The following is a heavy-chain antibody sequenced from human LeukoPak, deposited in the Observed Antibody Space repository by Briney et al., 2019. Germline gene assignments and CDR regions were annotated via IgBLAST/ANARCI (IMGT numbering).Heavy chain of an antibody. J-gene: IGHJ6*03. V-gene: IGHV3-30*03. Sequence: GGSLRLSCAASGFTFSSYGMSWVRQAPGKGLEWVAVISYDGSNKYYADSVKGRFTISRDNSKNTLYLQMNSLRAEDTAVYYCARLMRQQLVHTDYYYYYYMDVWGKGTTVTISS. D-gene: IGHD6-13*01. CDR3: ARLMRQQLVHTDYYYYYYMDV. CDR1: GFTFSSYG. CDR2: ISYDGSNK.